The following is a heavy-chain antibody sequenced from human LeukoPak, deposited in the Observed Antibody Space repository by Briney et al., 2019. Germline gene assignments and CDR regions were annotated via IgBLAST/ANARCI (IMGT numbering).Heavy chain of an antibody. J-gene: IGHJ3*02. CDR3: AKPYYGSGSYFGAFDI. V-gene: IGHV3-23*01. CDR2: ISGSGGST. CDR1: GFTFRSYA. D-gene: IGHD3-10*01. Sequence: GGSLRLSCAASGFTFRSYAMSWVRQAPGKGLEWVSAISGSGGSTYYADSVKGRFTISRDNSKNTLYLQMNSLRAEDTAVYYCAKPYYGSGSYFGAFDIWGQGTMVTVSS.